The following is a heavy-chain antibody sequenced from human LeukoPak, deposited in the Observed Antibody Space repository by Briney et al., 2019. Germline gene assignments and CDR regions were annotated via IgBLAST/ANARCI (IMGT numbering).Heavy chain of an antibody. D-gene: IGHD6-19*01. Sequence: PGGSLRLSGAASGFTFSNFLMTWVRQAPGKGLEWVAIIKQDGSQKYYVDSVKGRFTISRDNARNSLYLQMNSLRAEDTAVYWAVAGTTYWGQGTLVTVSS. V-gene: IGHV3-7*05. CDR1: GFTFSNFL. J-gene: IGHJ4*02. CDR2: IKQDGSQK. CDR3: VAGTTY.